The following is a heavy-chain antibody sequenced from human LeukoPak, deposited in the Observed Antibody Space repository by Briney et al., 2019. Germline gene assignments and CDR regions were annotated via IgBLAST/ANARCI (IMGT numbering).Heavy chain of an antibody. J-gene: IGHJ5*01. CDR1: GDTVSSDSAA. CDR2: TYYRSKWYH. CDR3: ARAVAGTEGWFNS. D-gene: IGHD6-19*01. V-gene: IGHV6-1*01. Sequence: SQTLSLTCDMSGDTVSSDSAAWNWIRQSPSRGLEWLGRTYYRSKWYHDYSVSVKSRITISPDTSKNQFSLQLNSVTPEDTAVYYCARAVAGTEGWFNSWGRGTLVTVSS.